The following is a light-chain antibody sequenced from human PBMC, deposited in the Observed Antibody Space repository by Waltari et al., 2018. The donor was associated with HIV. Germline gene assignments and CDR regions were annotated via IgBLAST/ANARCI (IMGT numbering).Light chain of an antibody. CDR2: NNN. J-gene: IGLJ3*02. CDR3: ATWDDSLRGRV. CDR1: DSNIGRNT. Sequence: QSVLTQPPSASGTPGQRVSISCSGTDSNIGRNTVNWYQHLPGTAPKLLMYNNNESPSGVPDRVSGSKDGTSASLAISGLQSDDEANDYCATWDDSLRGRVFGGGTKLTVL. V-gene: IGLV1-44*01.